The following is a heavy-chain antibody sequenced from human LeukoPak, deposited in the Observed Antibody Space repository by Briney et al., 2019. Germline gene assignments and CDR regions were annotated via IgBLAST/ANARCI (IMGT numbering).Heavy chain of an antibody. V-gene: IGHV3-23*01. CDR1: GFTFSSYA. CDR3: ARQIAAAGTIRLFDY. J-gene: IGHJ4*02. Sequence: GGSLRLSCAASGFTFSSYAMSWVRQAPGKGLEWVSAISGSGGSTYYADSVKGRFTISRDNSKNTLYLQMNSLRAEDTAVYYCARQIAAAGTIRLFDYWGQGTLVTVSS. D-gene: IGHD6-13*01. CDR2: ISGSGGST.